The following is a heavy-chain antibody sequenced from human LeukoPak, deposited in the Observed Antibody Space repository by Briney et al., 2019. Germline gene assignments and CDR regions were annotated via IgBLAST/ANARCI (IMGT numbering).Heavy chain of an antibody. Sequence: SETLSLTCIVSGGSISSSSYFWGRIRQPPGTRLEWIGSIYYGGSTYYNPSLESRVTISVDTSKNQFSLNLRSVTAADTAVYYCARGPGYSSGWYVLSVDYWGQGTLVTVSS. CDR2: IYYGGST. CDR3: ARGPGYSSGWYVLSVDY. V-gene: IGHV4-39*01. CDR1: GGSISSSSYF. D-gene: IGHD6-19*01. J-gene: IGHJ4*02.